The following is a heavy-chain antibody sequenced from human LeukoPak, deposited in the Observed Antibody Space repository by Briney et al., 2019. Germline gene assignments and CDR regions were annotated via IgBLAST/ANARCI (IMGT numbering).Heavy chain of an antibody. CDR2: INPNSGGT. CDR3: ARLADCSSTSCYPLGWFDP. V-gene: IGHV1-2*02. J-gene: IGHJ5*02. CDR1: GYTFSGYY. D-gene: IGHD2-2*01. Sequence: ASVKVSCKASGYTFSGYYMHWVRQAPGQGLEWMGWINPNSGGTNYAQKFQGRVTMTRDTSISTAYMELSRLRSDDTAVYYCARLADCSSTSCYPLGWFDPWGPGTLVTVSS.